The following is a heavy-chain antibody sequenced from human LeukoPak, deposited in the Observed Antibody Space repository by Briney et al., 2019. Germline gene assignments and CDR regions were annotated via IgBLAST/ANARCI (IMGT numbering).Heavy chain of an antibody. CDR2: INANTGNP. V-gene: IGHV7-4-1*02. CDR1: GATINY. Sequence: GASVKVSCKTSGATINYIHWMRQAPGQGLEYMGWINANTGNPTYAQGFTGRFVFSLDTSVSTAYLQISSLKAEDTAVYYCARDFPARDWFFDLWGRGTLVTVSS. CDR3: ARDFPARDWFFDL. J-gene: IGHJ2*01.